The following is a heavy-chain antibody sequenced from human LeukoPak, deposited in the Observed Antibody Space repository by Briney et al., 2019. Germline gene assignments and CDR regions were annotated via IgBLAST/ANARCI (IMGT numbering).Heavy chain of an antibody. Sequence: HTGGSLRLSCVASGFTFTSYAMSWVRQPPGNGLEWVSSISGSGGTTYYADSVKGRFTISRDNSKKTVYLQMNSLRAEDTAVYYCAKGTYYYDSSGSYGYYWGQGTLVSVSS. CDR2: ISGSGGTT. V-gene: IGHV3-23*01. D-gene: IGHD3-22*01. CDR3: AKGTYYYDSSGSYGYY. J-gene: IGHJ4*02. CDR1: GFTFTSYA.